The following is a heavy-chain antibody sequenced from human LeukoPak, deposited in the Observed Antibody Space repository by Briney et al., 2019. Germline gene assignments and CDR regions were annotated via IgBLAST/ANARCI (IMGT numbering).Heavy chain of an antibody. CDR1: GYTFTGYY. D-gene: IGHD2-15*01. Sequence: ASVKVSCKASGYTFTGYYMHWVRQAPGQGLEWMGWINPNSGGTNYAQKFQGRVTMTRDTSISTAYMELSRLRSDDTAVYYCARGGARYCSGGSCYARGAFDIWGQGTMVTVSS. V-gene: IGHV1-2*02. J-gene: IGHJ3*02. CDR2: INPNSGGT. CDR3: ARGGARYCSGGSCYARGAFDI.